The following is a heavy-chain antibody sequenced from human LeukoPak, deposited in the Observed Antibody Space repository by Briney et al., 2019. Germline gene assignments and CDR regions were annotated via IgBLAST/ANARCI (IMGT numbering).Heavy chain of an antibody. J-gene: IGHJ4*02. CDR3: ARALTTTMAPG. V-gene: IGHV3-48*03. D-gene: IGHD5-18*01. CDR2: ISSSGSTI. CDR1: GFTFSSYE. Sequence: GGSLRLSCAASGFTFSSYEMNWVRQAPGKGLEWVSYISSSGSTIYYADSVKGRFTISRDNAKNSLYPQMNSLRADDTAVYYCARALTTTMAPGGGQGTLVTVSS.